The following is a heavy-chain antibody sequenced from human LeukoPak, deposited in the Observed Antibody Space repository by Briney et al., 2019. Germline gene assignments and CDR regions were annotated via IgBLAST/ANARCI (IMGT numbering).Heavy chain of an antibody. D-gene: IGHD3-3*01. Sequence: SETLSLTCGVSGYSMSSGSYWGWIRQPPGKGLEWIGNIYHGGSTYYNPSLKSRATISLDTSKNQFSLKLSSVTSADTAVYYCAREETSGYYEEKWGQGTLVTVSS. CDR3: AREETSGYYEEK. CDR1: GYSMSSGSY. J-gene: IGHJ4*02. V-gene: IGHV4-38-2*02. CDR2: IYHGGST.